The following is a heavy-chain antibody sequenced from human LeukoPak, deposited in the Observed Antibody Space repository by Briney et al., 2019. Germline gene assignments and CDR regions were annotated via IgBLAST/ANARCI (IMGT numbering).Heavy chain of an antibody. D-gene: IGHD1-14*01. Sequence: PVGSLRLSCAASRFTLSSYWMHWVRQAPGKGLVWVSRINTDGSSTNYADSVKGRFTISRDNAMNTLYLQMNNLRAEDTAVYYCASRTGVYWGQGTLVSVSS. V-gene: IGHV3-74*01. CDR3: ASRTGVY. J-gene: IGHJ4*02. CDR2: INTDGSST. CDR1: RFTLSSYW.